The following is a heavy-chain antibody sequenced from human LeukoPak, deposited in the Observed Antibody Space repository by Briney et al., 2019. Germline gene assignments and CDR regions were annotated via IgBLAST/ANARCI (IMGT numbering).Heavy chain of an antibody. D-gene: IGHD5-12*01. CDR2: ISSSSSYI. V-gene: IGHV3-21*01. J-gene: IGHJ4*02. CDR3: ARGVLRWLRPVTDY. CDR1: GFTFSSYS. Sequence: GGSLRLSCAASGFTFSSYSMNWVRQAPGKGLEWVSSISSSSSYIYYADSVKGRFTISRDNAKNSLYPQMNSLRAEDTAVYYCARGVLRWLRPVTDYWGQGTLVTVSS.